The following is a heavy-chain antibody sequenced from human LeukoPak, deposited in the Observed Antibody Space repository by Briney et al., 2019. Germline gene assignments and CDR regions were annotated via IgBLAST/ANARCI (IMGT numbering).Heavy chain of an antibody. V-gene: IGHV3-11*04. Sequence: GGSLRLSCAASGFTFSDHFMSWVRQAPGKGLEWVSYTSPSGSTIYYADSVKGRFTISRDNAKNSLYLQMNSLRAEDTAVYYCARDNWQGGYYFDYWGQGTLVTVSS. CDR1: GFTFSDHF. D-gene: IGHD3-16*01. CDR2: TSPSGSTI. J-gene: IGHJ4*02. CDR3: ARDNWQGGYYFDY.